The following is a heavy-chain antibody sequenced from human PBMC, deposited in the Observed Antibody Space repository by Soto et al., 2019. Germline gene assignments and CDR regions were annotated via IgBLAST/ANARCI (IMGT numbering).Heavy chain of an antibody. CDR2: IYWDDDK. CDR3: AHRLTATAFDI. CDR1: GFSLSTSGVA. Sequence: QITLKESGPTLVKPTQTLTLTCTFSGFSLSTSGVAVGWIRQPPGKALAWLALIYWDDDKRYSPSMKGRLTITRDTSKNQVVLIMTNMDPEDTATYYCAHRLTATAFDIWGQGTMVTVSS. J-gene: IGHJ3*02. V-gene: IGHV2-5*02. D-gene: IGHD2-21*02.